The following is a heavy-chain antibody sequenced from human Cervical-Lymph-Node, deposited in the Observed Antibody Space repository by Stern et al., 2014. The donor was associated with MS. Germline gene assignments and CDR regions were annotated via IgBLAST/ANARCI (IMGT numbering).Heavy chain of an antibody. V-gene: IGHV3-30*01. Sequence: VQLVESGGGVVQPGRSLRLSCAASGFTFSYHAMHWVRQAPGKGLEWVAVISYDGSDKNDADSVKGRFTISRDNSRNTLYLQMNILRVDATAVYYCARGGAVATIDYYFDYWGQGTLVTVSS. D-gene: IGHD5-12*01. CDR2: ISYDGSDK. CDR1: GFTFSYHA. CDR3: ARGGAVATIDYYFDY. J-gene: IGHJ4*02.